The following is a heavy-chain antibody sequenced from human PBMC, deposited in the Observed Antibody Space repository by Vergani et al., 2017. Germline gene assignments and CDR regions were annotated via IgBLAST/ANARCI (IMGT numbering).Heavy chain of an antibody. J-gene: IGHJ5*02. CDR2: ISGSGGST. V-gene: IGHV3-23*01. CDR3: AKDPQLLYSSGVHWFDP. D-gene: IGHD6-19*01. CDR1: GFTFSSYA. Sequence: EVQLLESEGGLVQPGGSLRLSCAASGFTFSSYAMSWVRQAPGKGLEWVSAISGSGGSTYYADSVKGRFTISRDNSKNTLYLQMNSLRAEDTAVYYCAKDPQLLYSSGVHWFDPWGQGTLVTVSS.